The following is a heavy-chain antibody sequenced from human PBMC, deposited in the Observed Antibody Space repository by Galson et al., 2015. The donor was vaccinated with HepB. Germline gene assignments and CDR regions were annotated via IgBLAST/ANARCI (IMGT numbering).Heavy chain of an antibody. CDR2: INTNTGIP. CDR1: GYTFTRYA. Sequence: SVKVSCRASGYTFTRYAVNWVRQAPGQGLEWMGWINTNTGIPTYVQGLTGRFVFSLDTSVNTAYLQISSLKAEDTAVYYCAREVASSVGYGGNHEYYLDYWGQGTLVIVSS. CDR3: AREVASSVGYGGNHEYYLDY. V-gene: IGHV7-4-1*02. J-gene: IGHJ4*02. D-gene: IGHD4-23*01.